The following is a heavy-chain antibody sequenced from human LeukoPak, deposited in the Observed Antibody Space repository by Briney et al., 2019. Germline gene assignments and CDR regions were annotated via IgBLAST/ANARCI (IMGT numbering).Heavy chain of an antibody. CDR2: ISYDGSNK. V-gene: IGHV3-30-3*01. J-gene: IGHJ5*02. Sequence: GGSLRLSCAASGFTFSSYAMHWVRQAPGKGLEWVAVISYDGSNKYYADSVKGRFTISRDNSKNTLYLQMNSLRAEDTAVYYCARAAYSSSWYPKPWGQGTLVTVSS. CDR3: ARAAYSSSWYPKP. D-gene: IGHD6-13*01. CDR1: GFTFSSYA.